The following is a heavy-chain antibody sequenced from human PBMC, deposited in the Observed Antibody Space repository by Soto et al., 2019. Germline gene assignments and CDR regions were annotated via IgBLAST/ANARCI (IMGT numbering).Heavy chain of an antibody. CDR3: ARGYSGYDYRFDY. D-gene: IGHD5-12*01. J-gene: IGHJ4*02. CDR1: GGSISSYY. Sequence: SETLSLTCTVSGGSISSYYWSWIRQPPGEGLEWIGYIFYSGSTNYNPSLKSRVTISVDTSKNHFSLKLSSLTAADTAVYYCARGYSGYDYRFDYWGQGTLVTVPQ. V-gene: IGHV4-59*01. CDR2: IFYSGST.